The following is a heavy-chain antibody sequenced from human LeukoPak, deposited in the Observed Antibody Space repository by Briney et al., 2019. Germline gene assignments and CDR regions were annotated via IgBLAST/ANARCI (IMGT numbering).Heavy chain of an antibody. CDR2: ISHDGGNT. CDR3: ARDWVSSVWCNWFGP. Sequence: VRSLRLSCAASGFTLSTYGMHWVRQAPGKGLQWVAMISHDGGNTYYADSVKGRFTVSRDSSNNAVYLQMNSLRTEDSAVYYCARDWVSSVWCNWFGPWGQGTRVTVSS. V-gene: IGHV3-30-3*01. D-gene: IGHD6-13*01. CDR1: GFTLSTYG. J-gene: IGHJ5*02.